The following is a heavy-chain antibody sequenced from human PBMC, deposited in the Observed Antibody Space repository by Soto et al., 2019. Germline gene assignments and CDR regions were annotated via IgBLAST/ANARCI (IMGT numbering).Heavy chain of an antibody. D-gene: IGHD7-27*01. CDR1: GFTFSSYG. Sequence: QVQLVESGGGVVQPGRSLRLSCAASGFTFSSYGMHWVRQAPGKGLEWVAVIWYDGSNKYYADSVKGRFTISRDNSKNALYLQMNSLRAEDTAVYYCARVPELGVGEDYWGQGTLVNVSS. CDR2: IWYDGSNK. V-gene: IGHV3-33*01. J-gene: IGHJ4*02. CDR3: ARVPELGVGEDY.